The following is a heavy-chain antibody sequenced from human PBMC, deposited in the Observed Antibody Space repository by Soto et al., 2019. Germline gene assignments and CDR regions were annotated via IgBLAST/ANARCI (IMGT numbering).Heavy chain of an antibody. V-gene: IGHV3-48*01. Sequence: GGSLRLSCAGSGFTFSDYSMNWVRQAPGKGLEWISFISSSSKTIYYADSVKGRFTISRDNAKNSLYLQMNSLRAEDTAMYYCARRGYGDIDYWGQGTLVTVSS. CDR1: GFTFSDYS. CDR2: ISSSSKTI. J-gene: IGHJ4*02. CDR3: ARRGYGDIDY. D-gene: IGHD5-12*01.